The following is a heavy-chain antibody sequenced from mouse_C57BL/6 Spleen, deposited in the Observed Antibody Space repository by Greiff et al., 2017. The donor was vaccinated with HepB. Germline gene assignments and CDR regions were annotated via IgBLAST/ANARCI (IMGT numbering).Heavy chain of an antibody. CDR3: ASDHDGYAMDY. CDR1: GFTFSSYA. D-gene: IGHD2-3*01. J-gene: IGHJ4*01. CDR2: ISDGGSYT. V-gene: IGHV5-4*03. Sequence: EVKLVESGGGLVKPGGSLKLSCAASGFTFSSYAVSWVRQTPEKRLEWVATISDGGSYTYYPDNVKGRFTISRDNAKNNLYLQMSHLKSEDTAMYSCASDHDGYAMDYWGQGTSVTVTS.